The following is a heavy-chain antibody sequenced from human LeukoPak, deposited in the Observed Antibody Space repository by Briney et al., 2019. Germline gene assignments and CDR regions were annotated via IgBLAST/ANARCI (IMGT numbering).Heavy chain of an antibody. CDR1: GFTFSSYE. CDR2: ISSSGSTI. Sequence: PGGSLRLSCAASGFTFSSYEMNWVRQAPGKGLEWVSYISSSGSTIYYADSVKGRFTISRDNAKNSLYLQMNSLRAEDTAVYYCARQPYHFDYWGQGTLVTVSS. V-gene: IGHV3-48*03. CDR3: ARQPYHFDY. J-gene: IGHJ4*02.